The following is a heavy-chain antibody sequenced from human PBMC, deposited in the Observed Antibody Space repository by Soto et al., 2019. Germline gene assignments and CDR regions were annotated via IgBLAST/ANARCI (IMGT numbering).Heavy chain of an antibody. Sequence: QVHLVQSGAEVKKPGASVKVSCKASGYTFTSYGITWVRQAPGQGLEWMGWISAHNGNTDYAQKLQGRVIVTRDTSTSTAYMELRSLISDETAVYYCARGWYGDYWGQGALVTVSS. CDR2: ISAHNGNT. J-gene: IGHJ4*02. D-gene: IGHD2-15*01. CDR3: ARGWYGDY. V-gene: IGHV1-18*01. CDR1: GYTFTSYG.